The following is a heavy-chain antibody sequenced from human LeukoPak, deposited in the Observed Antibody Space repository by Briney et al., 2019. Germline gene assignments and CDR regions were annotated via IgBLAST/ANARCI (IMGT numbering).Heavy chain of an antibody. CDR3: AKVSGGGLYYDGMDV. V-gene: IGHV3-23*01. D-gene: IGHD1-14*01. J-gene: IGHJ6*02. CDR2: ISGSGGST. Sequence: GGSLGLSCAASGFTFSSYAMSWVRQALGKGLEWVSAISGSGGSTYYADSVKGRFTISRDNSKNTLYLQMNSLRAEDTAVYYCAKVSGGGLYYDGMDVWGQGTTVTVSS. CDR1: GFTFSSYA.